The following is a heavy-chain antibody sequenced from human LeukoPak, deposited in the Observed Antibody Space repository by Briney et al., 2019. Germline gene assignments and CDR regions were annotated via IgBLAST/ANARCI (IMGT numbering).Heavy chain of an antibody. D-gene: IGHD6-6*01. V-gene: IGHV3-23*01. CDR2: ISGSGGST. CDR3: GKGSSSYPKYYYYYMDV. J-gene: IGHJ6*03. CDR1: GFTFSSYA. Sequence: GGSLRLSCAASGFTFSSYAMSWVRQAPGKGLEWGSAISGSGGSTYYADSVKGRFTISRDNSKNTLYLQMNSLRAEDTAVYYCGKGSSSYPKYYYYYMDVWGKGTTVTVSS.